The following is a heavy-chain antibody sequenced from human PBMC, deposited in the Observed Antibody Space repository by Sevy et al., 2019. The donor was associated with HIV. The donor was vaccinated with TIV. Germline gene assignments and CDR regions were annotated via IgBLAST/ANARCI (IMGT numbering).Heavy chain of an antibody. CDR1: GDSVSSIRTS. V-gene: IGHV6-1*01. Sequence: SQTLSLTCAISGDSVSSIRTSWNWIRQSPSSGLEWLGRTYYRSKWYNDYATSVKSRITINADTSKNQVSLQLNSVTPEDTAVYYCAERTNDVFYYGMDVWGQGTTVTVSS. CDR3: AERTNDVFYYGMDV. J-gene: IGHJ6*02. CDR2: TYYRSKWYN.